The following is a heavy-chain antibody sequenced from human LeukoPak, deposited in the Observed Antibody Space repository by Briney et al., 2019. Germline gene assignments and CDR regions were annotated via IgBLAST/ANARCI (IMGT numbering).Heavy chain of an antibody. CDR3: ATDIRAVGDSRYFDY. CDR1: GFTFSDYY. J-gene: IGHJ4*02. CDR2: IGRSGDDK. D-gene: IGHD1-26*01. Sequence: GGSQRLSCAASGFTFSDYYMSWIRQSPGKGLEWPSHIGRSGDDKNYADSVKGRFTISRDNAENSLYLQMNSLRIEDTAIYYCATDIRAVGDSRYFDYWGQGALVTVSS. V-gene: IGHV3-11*01.